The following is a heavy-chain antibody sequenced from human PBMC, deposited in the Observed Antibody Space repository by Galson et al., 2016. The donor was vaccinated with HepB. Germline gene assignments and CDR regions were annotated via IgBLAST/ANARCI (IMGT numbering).Heavy chain of an antibody. D-gene: IGHD3-3*01. CDR1: GFSFSGSA. J-gene: IGHJ3*02. V-gene: IGHV3-73*01. Sequence: SLRLSCAASGFSFSGSAVHWVRQAPGKGLEWIGRIRSKRNSYATAYGASGKGRFPISRADSKDTAYKQMNSLKIDDTAVYFCAGSRRAEGGGDCCSSYLLPWAFDIWGQGTMVTVSS. CDR3: AGSRRAEGGGDCCSSYLLPWAFDI. CDR2: IRSKRNSYAT.